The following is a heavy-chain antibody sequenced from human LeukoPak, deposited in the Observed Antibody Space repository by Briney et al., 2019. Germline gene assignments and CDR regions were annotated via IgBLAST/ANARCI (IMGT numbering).Heavy chain of an antibody. V-gene: IGHV3-9*01. J-gene: IGHJ6*02. CDR3: AKALPVTTYNGRYYYYYGMDV. CDR1: GFTFDDYA. CDR2: ISWNSGSI. Sequence: GGSLRLSCAASGFTFDDYAMHWVRQAPGKGLEWVSGISWNSGSIGYADSVKGRFTISRDNAKNSLYLQMNSLRAEDTALYYCAKALPVTTYNGRYYYYYGMDVWGQGTTVTVSS. D-gene: IGHD4-17*01.